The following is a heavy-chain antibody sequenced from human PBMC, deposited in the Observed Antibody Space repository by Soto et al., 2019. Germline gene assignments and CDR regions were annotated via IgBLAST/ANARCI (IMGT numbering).Heavy chain of an antibody. J-gene: IGHJ4*02. D-gene: IGHD4-17*01. Sequence: SETLSLTCTVSGGSISSGDYYWSWIRQPPGKGLEWIGYIYYSGSTYYNPSLKSRVTISVDTSKNQFSLKLSSVTAADTAVYYCARVAPPTTVTTTYDFDYWGQGTLVTVSS. V-gene: IGHV4-30-4*01. CDR1: GGSISSGDYY. CDR3: ARVAPPTTVTTTYDFDY. CDR2: IYYSGST.